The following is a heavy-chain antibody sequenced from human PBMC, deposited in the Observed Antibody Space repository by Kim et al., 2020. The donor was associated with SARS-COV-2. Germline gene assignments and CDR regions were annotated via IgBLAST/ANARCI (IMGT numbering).Heavy chain of an antibody. D-gene: IGHD2-8*01. CDR1: GYSFTSYW. CDR3: ARILGYCTNGVCHFDAFDI. V-gene: IGHV5-51*01. CDR2: IYPGDSDT. Sequence: GESLKISCKGSGYSFTSYWIGWVRQMPGKDLEWMGIIYPGDSDTRYSPSFQGQVTISADKSISTAYLQWSSLKASDTAMYYCARILGYCTNGVCHFDAFDIWGQGTMVTVSS. J-gene: IGHJ3*02.